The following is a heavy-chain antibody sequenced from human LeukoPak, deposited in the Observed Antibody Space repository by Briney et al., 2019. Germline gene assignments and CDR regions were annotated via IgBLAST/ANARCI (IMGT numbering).Heavy chain of an antibody. CDR3: TRDLPRGFGEL. V-gene: IGHV4-61*01. Sequence: SETLSLTCTVSGDSVRRDSHYWNWIRQPPGKGLELIGYIYYSGSTNYNPSLKSRVTISIDTSKNQFSLKLSSVTAADTAVYYCTRDLPRGFGELWSQGTLVTVSS. CDR2: IYYSGST. CDR1: GDSVRRDSHY. J-gene: IGHJ4*02. D-gene: IGHD3-10*01.